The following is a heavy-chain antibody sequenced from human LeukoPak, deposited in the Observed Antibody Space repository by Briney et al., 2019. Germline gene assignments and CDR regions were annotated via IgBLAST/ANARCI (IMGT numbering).Heavy chain of an antibody. J-gene: IGHJ5*02. CDR1: GYTFTGYY. CDR2: INPNSGGT. V-gene: IGHV1-2*02. D-gene: IGHD2-2*02. CDR3: ARDPSPIVVVPAAIDWFDP. Sequence: SVNVSCKASGYTFTGYYMHWVRQAHGQGLEWMGWINPNSGGTNYAKKFQGRVTMTRDTSISTAYMALSRLRSDDTAVYYCARDPSPIVVVPAAIDWFDPWGQGTLVTVSS.